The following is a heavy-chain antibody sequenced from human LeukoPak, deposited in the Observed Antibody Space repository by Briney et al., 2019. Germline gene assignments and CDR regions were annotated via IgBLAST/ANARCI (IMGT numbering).Heavy chain of an antibody. J-gene: IGHJ6*02. CDR2: IYYSGST. D-gene: IGHD2-2*01. CDR1: GGSISSGDYY. V-gene: IGHV4-61*08. CDR3: ARGDIVVVPAAMPVRYGMDV. Sequence: SETLSLTCTVSGGSISSGDYYWSWIRQPPGKGLEWIGHIYYSGSTNNNPSLKSRVTISVDTSKNQFSLKLSSVTAADTAVYYCARGDIVVVPAAMPVRYGMDVWGQGTTVTVSS.